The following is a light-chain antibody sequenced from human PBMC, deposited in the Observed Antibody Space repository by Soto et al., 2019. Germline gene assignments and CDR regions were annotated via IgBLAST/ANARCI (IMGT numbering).Light chain of an antibody. CDR3: QQRSNWPLT. V-gene: IGKV3-11*01. Sequence: EIVSTHSPATLSLSPGDRATLSCRASQSIGSYLAWYQQKPGQAPRLLIYDASNRATGIPARFSGSGSGTDFTLTISSLEPEDFALYYCQQRSNWPLTFGGGTKVDNK. CDR2: DAS. CDR1: QSIGSY. J-gene: IGKJ4*01.